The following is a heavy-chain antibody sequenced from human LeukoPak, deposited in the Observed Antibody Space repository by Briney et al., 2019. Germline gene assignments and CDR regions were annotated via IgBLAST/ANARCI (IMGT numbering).Heavy chain of an antibody. J-gene: IGHJ5*02. CDR2: IYYSGST. Sequence: PSETLSLTCTVSGDPINSYYWSWLRQPPGKGLEWIGYIYYSGSTNYNPSLKSRVTISVDTSKNQFSLKLSSVTAAGTAVYYCARGDYVWGSNRLGWFDPWGQGTQVTVSS. D-gene: IGHD3-16*02. V-gene: IGHV4-59*01. CDR3: ARGDYVWGSNRLGWFDP. CDR1: GDPINSYY.